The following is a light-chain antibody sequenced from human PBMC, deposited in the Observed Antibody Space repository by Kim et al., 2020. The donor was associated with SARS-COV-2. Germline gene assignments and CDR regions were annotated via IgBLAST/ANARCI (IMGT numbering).Light chain of an antibody. J-gene: IGKJ5*01. CDR2: GAS. CDR3: QQYDNWPPIT. CDR1: QSVTVH. Sequence: SPGERATLSCRASQSVTVHLAWYQQKPGEAPRLLIYGASNRATGIPARFSGSGSGTDFTLTISSPQSEDVGVYYCQQYDNWPPITFGQGTRLEIK. V-gene: IGKV3-15*01.